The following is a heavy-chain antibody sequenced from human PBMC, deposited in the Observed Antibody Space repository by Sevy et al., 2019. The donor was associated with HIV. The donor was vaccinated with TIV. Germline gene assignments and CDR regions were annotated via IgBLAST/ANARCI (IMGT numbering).Heavy chain of an antibody. J-gene: IGHJ4*02. V-gene: IGHV4-38-2*02. CDR3: ARERYFYDISDQLPDF. CDR2: IYHSGTT. CDR1: GYSITSDYS. Sequence: SETRSLTCAVSGYSITSDYSWGWIRQPPGRGLEWIGSIYHSGTTSYSPSLRSRVTISLDTSKNQFSLRLSSVTAADTAIYFCARERYFYDISDQLPDFWGQGTLVTVSS. D-gene: IGHD3-22*01.